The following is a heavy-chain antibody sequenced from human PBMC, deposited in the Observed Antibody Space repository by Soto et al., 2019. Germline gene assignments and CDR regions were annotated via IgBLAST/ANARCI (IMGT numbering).Heavy chain of an antibody. J-gene: IGHJ4*02. CDR1: GFTFSSYA. CDR2: ITGGVGVT. V-gene: IGHV3-23*01. CDR3: AKFQGDTFNKWYFHY. Sequence: EVQLLESGGGLVQPGGSLRLSCAASGFTFSSYAMTWVRQAPGKGLEWVSVITGGVGVTYYADSVKGRFTISRDNSKNTMYLQMNSLRAEDTAVYNFAKFQGDTFNKWYFHYWGQGTLVTVSS. D-gene: IGHD3-9*01.